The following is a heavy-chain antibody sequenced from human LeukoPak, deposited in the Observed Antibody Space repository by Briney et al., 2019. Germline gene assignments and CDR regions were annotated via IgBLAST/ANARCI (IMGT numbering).Heavy chain of an antibody. CDR1: GFTFSSYSMN. D-gene: IGHD2-15*01. Sequence: GSLRLSCAASGFTFSSYSMNWVRQPPGKGLEWIGSIYYSGSTYYNPSLKSRVTISVDTSKNQFSLELTSVTAADTAVYYCARLLGYCSGGSCYANWFDPWGQGTLVTVSS. V-gene: IGHV4-39*01. CDR3: ARLLGYCSGGSCYANWFDP. CDR2: IYYSGST. J-gene: IGHJ5*02.